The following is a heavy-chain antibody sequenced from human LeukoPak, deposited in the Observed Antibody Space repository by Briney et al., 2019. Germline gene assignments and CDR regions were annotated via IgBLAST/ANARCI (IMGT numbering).Heavy chain of an antibody. CDR2: ISGSGGST. D-gene: IGHD6-13*01. J-gene: IGHJ4*02. CDR1: GFTFSTYG. V-gene: IGHV3-23*01. CDR3: AKDRQQLANLDY. Sequence: GGSLRLSCAASGFTFSTYGMSWVRQRPGKGLEWVSGISGSGGSTYYADSVKGRFTISRDNSENTLYLQMNRLRAEDTARYYCAKDRQQLANLDYWGQGTLVTVSS.